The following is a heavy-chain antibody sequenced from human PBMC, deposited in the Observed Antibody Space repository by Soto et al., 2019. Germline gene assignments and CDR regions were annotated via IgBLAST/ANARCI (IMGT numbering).Heavy chain of an antibody. Sequence: ASVKVSCKASGYTFTSYYMHWVRQAPGQGLEWMGIINPSGGSTSYAQKFQGRVTMTRDTSTSTVYMELSSLRSEDTAVYYCGIDGAAGYYVMDVWGQGTRVTVSS. J-gene: IGHJ6*02. D-gene: IGHD3-16*01. V-gene: IGHV1-46*01. CDR1: GYTFTSYY. CDR3: GIDGAAGYYVMDV. CDR2: INPSGGST.